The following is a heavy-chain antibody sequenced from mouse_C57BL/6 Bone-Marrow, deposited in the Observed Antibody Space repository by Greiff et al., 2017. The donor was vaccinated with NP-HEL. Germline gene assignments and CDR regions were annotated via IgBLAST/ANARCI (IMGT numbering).Heavy chain of an antibody. CDR3: TRGLLRR. CDR2: IDPETGGT. Sequence: QVQLQQSGAELVRPGASVTLSCKASGYTFTDYEMHWVKQTPVHGLEWIGAIDPETGGTAYNQKFKGKAILTADKSSSTAYMELRSLTSDDSAVYYCTRGLLRRWGQGTLVTVSA. CDR1: GYTFTDYE. J-gene: IGHJ3*02. V-gene: IGHV1-15*01. D-gene: IGHD1-1*01.